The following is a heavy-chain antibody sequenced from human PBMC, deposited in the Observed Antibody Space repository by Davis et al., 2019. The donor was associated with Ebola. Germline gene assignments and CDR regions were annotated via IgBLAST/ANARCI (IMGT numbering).Heavy chain of an antibody. Sequence: PGGSLRLSCAASGFTFSSYWMIWVRQPPGKGLEWVANIKEDGSEKYYVDSVKGRFTISRDNAKNSLYLQMNSLRAEDTAVYYCARGVDRAFDIWGQGTMVTVSS. J-gene: IGHJ3*02. V-gene: IGHV3-7*03. CDR2: IKEDGSEK. CDR3: ARGVDRAFDI. CDR1: GFTFSSYW.